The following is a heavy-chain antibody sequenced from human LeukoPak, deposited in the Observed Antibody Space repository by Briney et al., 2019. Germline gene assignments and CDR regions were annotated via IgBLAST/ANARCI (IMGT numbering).Heavy chain of an antibody. CDR3: AKGNYLGRGGYFDY. D-gene: IGHD3-10*01. Sequence: GGSLRLSCAATGLTFSSYAMNWVRQAPGKGLEWVSDVSGSGGSTYYADSVKGRFTISRDNSENTLHLQMNSLRAEDTAVYYCAKGNYLGRGGYFDYWGQGTLVTVSS. J-gene: IGHJ4*02. V-gene: IGHV3-23*01. CDR2: VSGSGGST. CDR1: GLTFSSYA.